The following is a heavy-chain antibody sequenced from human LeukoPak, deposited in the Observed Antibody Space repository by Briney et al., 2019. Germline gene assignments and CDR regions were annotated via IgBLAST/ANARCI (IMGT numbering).Heavy chain of an antibody. CDR2: IYYSGST. V-gene: IGHV4-59*01. CDR1: GGSISSYY. Sequence: SETLSLTCTVSGGSISSYYWSWIRQPPGKGLEWIGYIYYSGSTNYNPSLKSRVTISVDTSTNQCSLKLSSVTAADTAVYYCAREVGPGRFDPWGQGTLVSVSS. CDR3: AREVGPGRFDP. J-gene: IGHJ5*02.